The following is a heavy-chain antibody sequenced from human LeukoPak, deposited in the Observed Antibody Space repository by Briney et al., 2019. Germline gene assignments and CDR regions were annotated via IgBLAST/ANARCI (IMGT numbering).Heavy chain of an antibody. V-gene: IGHV5-51*01. Sequence: GESLKISCKGSGYSFTSYWIGWVRQMPGKGLEWMGIIYPGDSDTRYSPSFQGQVTISAVKSISTAYLQWSSLKASDTAMYYCARSITMVRGVIPYYYYGMDVWGQGTTVTVSS. D-gene: IGHD3-10*01. CDR3: ARSITMVRGVIPYYYYGMDV. J-gene: IGHJ6*02. CDR1: GYSFTSYW. CDR2: IYPGDSDT.